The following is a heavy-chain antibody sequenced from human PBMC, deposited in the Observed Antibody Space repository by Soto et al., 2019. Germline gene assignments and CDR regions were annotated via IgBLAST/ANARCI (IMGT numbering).Heavy chain of an antibody. CDR2: IYYSGST. J-gene: IGHJ3*02. Sequence: SETLSLTCTVSGGSISSYYWSWIRQPPGKGLEWIGYIYYSGSTNYNPSLQSRVTISVDTSKNQFSLQLISVTAADTAVYYCAGAGVGYAFDIWGQGTMVTVSS. D-gene: IGHD1-26*01. CDR1: GGSISSYY. CDR3: AGAGVGYAFDI. V-gene: IGHV4-59*08.